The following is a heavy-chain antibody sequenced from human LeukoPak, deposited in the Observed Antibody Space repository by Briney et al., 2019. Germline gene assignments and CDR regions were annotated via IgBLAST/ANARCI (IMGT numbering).Heavy chain of an antibody. CDR3: ARDNFGFDY. CDR1: GFTFSSYG. J-gene: IGHJ4*02. D-gene: IGHD1-20*01. Sequence: PGGSLRLSCAASGFTFSSYGMHWVRQAPGKGLEWVAVLWSDGSNKYYADSVEGRFTISRDNSKNTLYLQMNSLRAEDTAVFYCARDNFGFDYWGQGTLVTVSS. CDR2: LWSDGSNK. V-gene: IGHV3-33*01.